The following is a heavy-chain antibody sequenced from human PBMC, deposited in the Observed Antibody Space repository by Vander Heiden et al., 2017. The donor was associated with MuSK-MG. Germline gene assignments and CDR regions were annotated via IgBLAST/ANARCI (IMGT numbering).Heavy chain of an antibody. J-gene: IGHJ4*02. CDR2: INHSGST. V-gene: IGHV4-34*01. D-gene: IGHD4-17*01. CDR1: GGSLRGYY. CDR3: ARGRANDYGGNRYFDY. Sequence: QVQLQQWGAGLLKPSETLSLSCAVYGGSLRGYYWSWIRQPPGKKLEWIGEINHSGSTNYNPSLKSRVTISVDTSKNQFSLKLSSVTAADTAVYYCARGRANDYGGNRYFDYWGQGTLVTVSS.